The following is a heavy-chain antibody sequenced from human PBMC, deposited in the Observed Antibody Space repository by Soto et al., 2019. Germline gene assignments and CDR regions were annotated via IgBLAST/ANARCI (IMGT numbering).Heavy chain of an antibody. CDR2: INHSGNT. Sequence: SGTLSLTCAVYGASLSDNYCNWLRQPPGKGLEWIGEINHSGNTNYNPSLRSRATISIDKSKNQLSLNLRSVSAADTAVYYCASGPGALDDWGQGTPVTVSS. CDR3: ASGPGALDD. CDR1: GASLSDNY. V-gene: IGHV4-34*01. J-gene: IGHJ4*02.